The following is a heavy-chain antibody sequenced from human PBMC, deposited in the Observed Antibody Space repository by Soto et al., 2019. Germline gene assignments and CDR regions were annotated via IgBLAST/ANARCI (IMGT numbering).Heavy chain of an antibody. D-gene: IGHD3-3*01. CDR2: IWYDGSNK. CDR1: GFTFSSYG. V-gene: IGHV3-33*01. Sequence: VGSLRLSCAASGFTFSSYGMHWVRQAPGKGLEWVAVIWYDGSNKYYADSVKGRFTISRDNSKNTLYLQMNSLRAEDTAVSYCARDIFWTSYSPGGMDVWRQGPTVTVSS. CDR3: ARDIFWTSYSPGGMDV. J-gene: IGHJ6*02.